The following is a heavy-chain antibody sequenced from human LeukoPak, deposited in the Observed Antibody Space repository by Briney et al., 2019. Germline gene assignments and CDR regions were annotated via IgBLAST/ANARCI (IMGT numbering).Heavy chain of an antibody. CDR2: IRYDGSNK. CDR3: AKDIGSSGYYWGFDY. J-gene: IGHJ4*02. Sequence: PGGSLRLSCAASGFTFSSYGMHWVRQAPGKGLEWVAFIRYDGSNKYYADSVKGRFTISRDNSKNTLYLQMNSLRAEDTAVYYCAKDIGSSGYYWGFDYWGQGTLVTVSS. CDR1: GFTFSSYG. V-gene: IGHV3-30*02. D-gene: IGHD3-22*01.